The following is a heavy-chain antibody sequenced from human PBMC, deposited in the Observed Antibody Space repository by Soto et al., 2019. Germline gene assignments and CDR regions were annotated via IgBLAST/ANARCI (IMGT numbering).Heavy chain of an antibody. V-gene: IGHV4-59*08. J-gene: IGHJ4*02. CDR3: ARLGGKAVAGMRYHSGPFDY. Sequence: QVQLQESGPGLVKPSETLSLTCTVSGGSISSYYWSWIRQPPGKGLEWIGYIYYSGSTNYNPSLKSRVTISVDTSKNQFSLKLSSVTAADTAVYYCARLGGKAVAGMRYHSGPFDYWGQGTLVTVSS. D-gene: IGHD6-19*01. CDR1: GGSISSYY. CDR2: IYYSGST.